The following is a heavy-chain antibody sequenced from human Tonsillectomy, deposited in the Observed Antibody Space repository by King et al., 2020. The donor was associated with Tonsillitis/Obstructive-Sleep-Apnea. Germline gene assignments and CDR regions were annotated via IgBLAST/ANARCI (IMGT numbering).Heavy chain of an antibody. Sequence: EVQLVESGAEVKKPGESLRISCQGSGYSFSNYWITWVRQMPGKGLEWMGRIDPTDSYVNSSPSFQGHVSISVDKSINTAYLQWSSLKASDTAIYYCARLVDTAMDSDFFYGMDVWGQGTTVTVSS. CDR2: IDPTDSYV. CDR3: ARLVDTAMDSDFFYGMDV. V-gene: IGHV5-10-1*03. D-gene: IGHD5-18*01. J-gene: IGHJ6*02. CDR1: GYSFSNYW.